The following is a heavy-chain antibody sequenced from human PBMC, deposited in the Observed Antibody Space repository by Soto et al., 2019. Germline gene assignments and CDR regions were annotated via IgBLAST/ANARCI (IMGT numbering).Heavy chain of an antibody. D-gene: IGHD4-17*01. Sequence: GGLRLSCAASGFTFNNYAMGWVRQAPGKGLEWVSAISGGGGSTYYADSVKGRFTISRDNSKNTLYLQMNSLRAEDTAVYYCAKDRRSSEYGDPFDYWGQGTLVTVSS. V-gene: IGHV3-23*01. CDR2: ISGGGGST. CDR1: GFTFNNYA. CDR3: AKDRRSSEYGDPFDY. J-gene: IGHJ4*02.